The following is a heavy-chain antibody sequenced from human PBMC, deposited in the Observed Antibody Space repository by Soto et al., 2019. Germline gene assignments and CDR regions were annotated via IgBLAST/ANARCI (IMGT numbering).Heavy chain of an antibody. CDR1: GGSISNYF. CDR3: ARGGGGYCSSTSCYLGLGYYYYYYMDV. J-gene: IGHJ6*03. CDR2: IYYSGST. Sequence: PSETLSLTCTVSGGSISNYFWNWIRQPPGKGPEWIGYIYYSGSTNYNPSLKSRVTISVDTSKNQFSLKLSSVTAADTAVYYCARGGGGYCSSTSCYLGLGYYYYYYMDVWGKGTTVTVSS. V-gene: IGHV4-59*01. D-gene: IGHD2-2*01.